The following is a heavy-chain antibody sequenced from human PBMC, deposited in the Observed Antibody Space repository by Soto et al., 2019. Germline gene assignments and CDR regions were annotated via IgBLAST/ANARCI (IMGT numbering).Heavy chain of an antibody. Sequence: GDSLNISFKGSGYSFAGYWITWVRQKPGKGLEWMGRIDPSDSQTYYSPSFRGHVTISVTKSITTVFLQWSSLRASDTAMYYCARQVYDSDTGPNFQYYFDSWGQGTPVTVSS. CDR3: ARQVYDSDTGPNFQYYFDS. CDR2: IDPSDSQT. V-gene: IGHV5-10-1*01. D-gene: IGHD3-22*01. J-gene: IGHJ4*02. CDR1: GYSFAGYW.